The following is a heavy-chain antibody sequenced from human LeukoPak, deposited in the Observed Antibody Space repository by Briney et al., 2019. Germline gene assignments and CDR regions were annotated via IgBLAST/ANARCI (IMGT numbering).Heavy chain of an antibody. Sequence: NYYWMSWVRQAPGKGLEWIGSIYYSGSTYYSPSLKSRVTISVDTSKNQFSLKLSSVTAADTAVYYCARAGGPYSSSWYGVYWGQGTLVTVSS. J-gene: IGHJ4*02. CDR2: IYYSGST. V-gene: IGHV4-39*01. D-gene: IGHD6-13*01. CDR1: NYY. CDR3: ARAGGPYSSSWYGVY.